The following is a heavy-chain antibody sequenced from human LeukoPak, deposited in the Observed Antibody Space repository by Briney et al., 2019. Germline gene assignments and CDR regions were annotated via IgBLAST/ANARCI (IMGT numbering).Heavy chain of an antibody. Sequence: GGSLRLSCAASGFTFSSYSMNWVRQAPGKGLEWVSSISSSSSYIYYADSVKGRFAISRDNAKNSLYLQMNSLRAEDTAVYYCARALTTMIVIRGAFDIWGQGTMVTVSS. CDR2: ISSSSSYI. V-gene: IGHV3-21*01. D-gene: IGHD3-22*01. CDR1: GFTFSSYS. CDR3: ARALTTMIVIRGAFDI. J-gene: IGHJ3*02.